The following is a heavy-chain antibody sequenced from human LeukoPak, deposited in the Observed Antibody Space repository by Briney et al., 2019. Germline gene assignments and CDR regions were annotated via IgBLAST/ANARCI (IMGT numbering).Heavy chain of an antibody. CDR3: ARAVGSGSFQTYYYYMDV. J-gene: IGHJ6*03. V-gene: IGHV4-39*07. CDR1: GGSISSSSYS. CDR2: VYYSGST. Sequence: SETLSLTCTVSGGSISSSSYSWGWIRQPPGKGLEWIGSVYYSGSTYYNPSLKSRVTISVDTSKNQFSLKLSSVTAADTAVYYCARAVGSGSFQTYYYYMDVWGKGTTVTISS. D-gene: IGHD3-10*01.